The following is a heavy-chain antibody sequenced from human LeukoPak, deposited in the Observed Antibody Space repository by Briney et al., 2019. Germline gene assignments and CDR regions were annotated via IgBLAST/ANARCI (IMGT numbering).Heavy chain of an antibody. CDR1: GYTFTSYA. J-gene: IGHJ3*01. CDR3: ARDRGARLERFYAFDF. CDR2: INAGNGNT. V-gene: IGHV1-3*01. Sequence: ASVKVSCKASGYTFTSYAMHWVRQAPGQRLEWMGWINAGNGNTKYSQKFQGRVTITRDTSISTAYMDLSRLTSDDTAVYFCARDRGARLERFYAFDFWGQGTTVTVSS. D-gene: IGHD1-1*01.